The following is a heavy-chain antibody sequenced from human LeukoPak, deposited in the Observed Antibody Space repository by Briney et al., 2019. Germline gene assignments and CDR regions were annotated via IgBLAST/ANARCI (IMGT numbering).Heavy chain of an antibody. D-gene: IGHD3-16*01. Sequence: SETLSLTCTVSGGSISSYYWSWIRQPPGKGLEWIGYIYYSGTTKYNPSLTSRLTLSVDTSKNQFSLKLNSVTAADTAVYYCARHRGSYFVYWGQGTLVTVSS. CDR3: ARHRGSYFVY. V-gene: IGHV4-59*08. J-gene: IGHJ4*02. CDR1: GGSISSYY. CDR2: IYYSGTT.